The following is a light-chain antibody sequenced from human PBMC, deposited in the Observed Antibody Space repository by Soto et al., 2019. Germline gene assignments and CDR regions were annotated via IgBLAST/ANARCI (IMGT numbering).Light chain of an antibody. V-gene: IGKV3-15*01. CDR2: GAS. CDR1: QSVSSN. Sequence: EVVLTQSPATLSVSPVERAPLSCRASQSVSSNLAWYQQKPGQAPRLLVYGASTRPTGIPTRFSGSGSGTEFTLTISSLQSEDFAVYYCQQYNNWPLWTCGQGTKVDIK. J-gene: IGKJ1*01. CDR3: QQYNNWPLWT.